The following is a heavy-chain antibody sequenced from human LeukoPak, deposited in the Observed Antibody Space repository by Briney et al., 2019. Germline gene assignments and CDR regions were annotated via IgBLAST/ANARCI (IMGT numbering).Heavy chain of an antibody. Sequence: GGSLRLSCAASGFSFTNYAMSWVRQAPGKGLKWVSTISGSGGTTYYADSVRGRFTISRDSSQNELYLQMNSLRADDSAIYYCAKDHSADGWPTFEYWGQGTLVTVSS. D-gene: IGHD5-24*01. CDR1: GFSFTNYA. J-gene: IGHJ4*02. CDR3: AKDHSADGWPTFEY. CDR2: ISGSGGTT. V-gene: IGHV3-23*01.